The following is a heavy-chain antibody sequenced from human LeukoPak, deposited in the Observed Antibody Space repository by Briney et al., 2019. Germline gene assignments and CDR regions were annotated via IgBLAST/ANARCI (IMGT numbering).Heavy chain of an antibody. Sequence: GGSLRLSCAASDFTFTNAWMSWVRQAPGKGLEWVGLIRSKPDGGTAEYAATVKGRFTISRDDSESTLYLEMSSLKTEDTAVYYCTTDRTSSFNGDPFTFWGQGTLVTVSS. J-gene: IGHJ4*02. V-gene: IGHV3-15*01. CDR3: TTDRTSSFNGDPFTF. CDR2: IRSKPDGGTA. CDR1: DFTFTNAW. D-gene: IGHD2-2*01.